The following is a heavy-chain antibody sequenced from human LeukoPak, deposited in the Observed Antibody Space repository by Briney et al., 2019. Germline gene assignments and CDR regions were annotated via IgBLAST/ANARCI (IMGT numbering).Heavy chain of an antibody. Sequence: VASVKVSCKASGGTFSSYAISWVRQAPGQGLEWMGWISAYNGNTNYAQKLQGRVTMTTDTSTSTAYMELRSLRSDDTAVYYCARELEGYTIFGVVIMGYFDYWGQGTLVTVSS. J-gene: IGHJ4*02. CDR2: ISAYNGNT. V-gene: IGHV1-18*01. D-gene: IGHD3-3*01. CDR1: GGTFSSYA. CDR3: ARELEGYTIFGVVIMGYFDY.